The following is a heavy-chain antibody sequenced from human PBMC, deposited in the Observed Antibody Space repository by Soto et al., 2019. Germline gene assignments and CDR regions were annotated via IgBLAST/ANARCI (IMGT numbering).Heavy chain of an antibody. V-gene: IGHV3-30*18. CDR2: ISYDGSNK. CDR1: GFTFNSYG. CDR3: AKDKVPVVVTAPLDY. Sequence: PGGSLRLSCAASGFTFNSYGMHWVRQAPGKGLEWVAVISYDGSNKYYADSVKGRFTISRDNSKNTLYLQMNSLRAEDTAVYYCAKDKVPVVVTAPLDYWGQGTLVTVSS. D-gene: IGHD2-21*02. J-gene: IGHJ4*02.